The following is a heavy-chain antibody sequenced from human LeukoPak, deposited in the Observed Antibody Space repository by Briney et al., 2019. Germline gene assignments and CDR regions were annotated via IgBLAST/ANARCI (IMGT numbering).Heavy chain of an antibody. J-gene: IGHJ4*02. CDR1: GFTFTSYS. D-gene: IGHD4/OR15-4a*01. CDR2: IYSGGST. V-gene: IGHV3-53*01. CDR3: AREGPRVPHY. Sequence: GGSLRLSCAASGFTFTSYSMNWVRQAPGKGLEWVSVIYSGGSTYYADSVKGRFTISRDNSKNTLYLQMNSLRAEDTAVYYCAREGPRVPHYWGQGTLVTVSS.